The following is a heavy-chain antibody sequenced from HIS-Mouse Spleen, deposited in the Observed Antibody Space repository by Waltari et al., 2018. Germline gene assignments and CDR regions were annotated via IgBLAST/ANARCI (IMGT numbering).Heavy chain of an antibody. CDR2: IFYSGST. D-gene: IGHD7-27*01. J-gene: IGHJ4*02. Sequence: QLQLQESGPGLVKPSETRSLTCTVSGGSISSSSSYWGWIRQPPGKGLEWIGIIFYSGSTYYNPSLNGRVTISVDPSKNQFSLQLSSVTAADTAVYYCARGNWDWGQGTLVTVSS. CDR1: GGSISSSSSY. CDR3: ARGNWD. V-gene: IGHV4-39*07.